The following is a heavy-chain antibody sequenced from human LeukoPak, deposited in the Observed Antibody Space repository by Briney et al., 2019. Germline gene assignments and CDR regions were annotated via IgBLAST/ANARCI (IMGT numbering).Heavy chain of an antibody. J-gene: IGHJ6*02. CDR3: ARGGDYGYYYYYYGMDV. CDR1: GGSISSCY. V-gene: IGHV4-59*01. CDR2: IYYSGST. Sequence: SETLSLTCTVSGGSISSCYWSWIRQPPGKGLEWIGYIYYSGSTNYNPSLKSRVTISVDTSKNQFSLKLSSVTAADTAVYYCARGGDYGYYYYYYGMDVWGQGTTVTVSS. D-gene: IGHD4-17*01.